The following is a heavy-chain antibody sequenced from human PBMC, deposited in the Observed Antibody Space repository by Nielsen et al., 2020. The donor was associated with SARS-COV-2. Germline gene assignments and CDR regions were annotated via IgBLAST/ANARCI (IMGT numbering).Heavy chain of an antibody. D-gene: IGHD6-19*01. V-gene: IGHV3-73*01. CDR3: RMLTTSGWY. Sequence: GESLKISCAVSGISFSGSGIHWARQASGKGLEWIGRIRSKPNNYATAYGGSVEGRFTISRDDSKSMAYLQMNRLQAEDTAVYYCRMLTTSGWYWGQGTLVTVSS. CDR2: IRSKPNNYAT. CDR1: GISFSGSG. J-gene: IGHJ4*02.